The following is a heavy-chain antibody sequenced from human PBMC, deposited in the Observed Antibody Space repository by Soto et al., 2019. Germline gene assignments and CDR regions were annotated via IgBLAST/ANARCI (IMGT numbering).Heavy chain of an antibody. CDR3: ARGPKVEPPIPSAY. CDR1: GYTFTSFG. CDR2: ISGYNGNT. Sequence: QVQLVQSGPEVKKPGASVKVSCKASGYTFTSFGITWVRQAPGQGLEWVGWISGYNGNTNYAQKLQDRVTMTTDTSTRTAYMELMSLRSDDTAVYYCARGPKVEPPIPSAYWGQGTLVTVSS. J-gene: IGHJ4*02. D-gene: IGHD2-21*01. V-gene: IGHV1-18*01.